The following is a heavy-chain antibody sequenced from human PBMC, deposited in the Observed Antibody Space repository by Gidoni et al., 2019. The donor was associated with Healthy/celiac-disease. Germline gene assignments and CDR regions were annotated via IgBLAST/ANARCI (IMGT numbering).Heavy chain of an antibody. J-gene: IGHJ6*02. CDR3: TRTQGYCSSTSCLDYYYYGMDV. CDR1: GFTFSRSP. D-gene: IGHD2-2*01. Sequence: EVQLVESGGGLVQPGGSLKLSCAASGFTFSRSPLTLFRQASGKGLEWVGRIRSKANSYATVYAASVKGRFTISRDDSKNTAYLQMNSLKTEDTAVYYCTRTQGYCSSTSCLDYYYYGMDVWGQGTTVTVSS. V-gene: IGHV3-73*02. CDR2: IRSKANSYAT.